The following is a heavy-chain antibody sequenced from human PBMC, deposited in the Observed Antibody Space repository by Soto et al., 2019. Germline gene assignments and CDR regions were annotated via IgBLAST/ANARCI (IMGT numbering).Heavy chain of an antibody. D-gene: IGHD6-19*01. Sequence: QVQLVESGGGLVKPGGSLRLSCAASGFTFSDYYMSWIRQAPGKGLEWVSYTSSTSRYTNYADSVKGRFTISRDNAKNLLYLQMDSLRVEDTAVNYCAREGIAVAEPLDYWGQGTLVTVSA. CDR2: TSSTSRYT. V-gene: IGHV3-11*06. CDR1: GFTFSDYY. J-gene: IGHJ4*02. CDR3: AREGIAVAEPLDY.